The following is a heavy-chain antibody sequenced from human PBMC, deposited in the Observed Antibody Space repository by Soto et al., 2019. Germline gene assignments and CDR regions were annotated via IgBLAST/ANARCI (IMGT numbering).Heavy chain of an antibody. CDR2: INAGNGNT. D-gene: IGHD5-12*01. J-gene: IGHJ4*02. Sequence: ASVKVSCKASGYTFTSYAMHWVRQAPGQRLEWMGWINAGNGNTKYSQKFQGRVTITRDTSASTAYMELNSLRAEDTAVYYCAKEHQGQMATLWGQGTLVTVSS. CDR1: GYTFTSYA. CDR3: AKEHQGQMATL. V-gene: IGHV1-3*01.